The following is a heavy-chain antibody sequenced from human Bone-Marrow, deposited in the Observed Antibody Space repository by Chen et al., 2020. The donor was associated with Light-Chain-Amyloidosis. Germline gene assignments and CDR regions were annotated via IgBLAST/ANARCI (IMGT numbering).Heavy chain of an antibody. J-gene: IGHJ4*02. D-gene: IGHD3-10*01. CDR1: GFNFSSFG. CDR3: TRKGGYFDF. V-gene: IGHV3-23*04. Sequence: EVQLVESGGGLVQPGGSLRLSCATSGFNFSSFGMSWVRQAPGKGLEWGSTVSGSTVSTYYAGAVKGRFIISRDNSKSTLYLQMNSLRAGDTAVHFCTRKGGYFDFWGQGSLVTVSS. CDR2: VSGSTVST.